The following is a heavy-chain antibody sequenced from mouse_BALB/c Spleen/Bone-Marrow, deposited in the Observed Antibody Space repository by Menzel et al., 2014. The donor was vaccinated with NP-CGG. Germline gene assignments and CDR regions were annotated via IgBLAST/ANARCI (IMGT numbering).Heavy chain of an antibody. V-gene: IGHV5-6-4*01. CDR1: GFTFSAYS. J-gene: IGHJ2*01. D-gene: IGHD2-4*01. Sequence: EVKLMESGGGLVKPGGSLKLSCAASGFTFSAYSMSWVRQTPEKRLEWVATISSGGHDTYYPDSVKGRFTISGDNAKDTLYLQMNGLKSVDSDVYYCSKDGGYDYSYYFDYWGQGTTLTVSS. CDR3: SKDGGYDYSYYFDY. CDR2: ISSGGHDT.